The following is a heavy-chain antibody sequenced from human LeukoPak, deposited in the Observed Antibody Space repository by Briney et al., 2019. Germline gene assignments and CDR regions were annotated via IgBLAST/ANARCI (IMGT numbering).Heavy chain of an antibody. V-gene: IGHV3-30*14. CDR1: GGSISSSS. J-gene: IGHJ4*02. D-gene: IGHD4-17*01. CDR3: ARRAGEYSHPYDY. Sequence: LSLTCTVSGGSISSSSYYWGWIRQARGKGLEWVAFISYDGSKKYYADSVKGRLTISRDNSKNTMYLQMNSLRADDTAVYYCARRAGEYSHPYDYWGQGTLVTVSS. CDR2: ISYDGSKK.